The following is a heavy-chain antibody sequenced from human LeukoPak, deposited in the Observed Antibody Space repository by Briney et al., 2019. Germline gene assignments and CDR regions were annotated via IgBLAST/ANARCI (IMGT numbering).Heavy chain of an antibody. J-gene: IGHJ3*02. CDR2: ISGSGGST. CDR3: AKDRVALVGPIGNAFDI. Sequence: GGSLRLSCAASGFTFSSYAMSWVRQAPGKGLEWVSAISGSGGSTYYADSVKGRFTISGDNSKNTLYLQMNSLRAEDTAVYYCAKDRVALVGPIGNAFDIWGQGTMVTVSS. CDR1: GFTFSSYA. D-gene: IGHD1-26*01. V-gene: IGHV3-23*01.